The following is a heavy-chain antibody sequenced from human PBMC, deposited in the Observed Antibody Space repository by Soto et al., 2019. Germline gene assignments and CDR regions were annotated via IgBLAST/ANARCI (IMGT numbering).Heavy chain of an antibody. CDR1: GYTFTTYD. CDR3: ARGRRMTTVGYFYY. D-gene: IGHD4-17*01. J-gene: IGHJ4*02. Sequence: QVQLVQSGAEVKKPGASVKVSCKASGYTFTTYDINWVRQATGQGLEWMGWMNPDSGNTGYAQKFQGRVTMTRSTSVSTAYMELSSLRSEDTAVYYCARGRRMTTVGYFYYWGWGTLVTVSS. CDR2: MNPDSGNT. V-gene: IGHV1-8*01.